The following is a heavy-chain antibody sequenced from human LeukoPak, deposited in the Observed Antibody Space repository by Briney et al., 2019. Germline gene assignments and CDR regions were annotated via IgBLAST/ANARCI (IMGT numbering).Heavy chain of an antibody. CDR1: GLTFSTYS. Sequence: GGSLRLSCAASGLTFSTYSMNWVRQAPGKGLEWVSSVSSSRSYIYYADSVKGRFTISRENAKNSLYLQMNSLRAEDTAVYYCARVQGDMVRGVIIFGYYFDYWGQGTLVTVSS. D-gene: IGHD3-10*01. V-gene: IGHV3-21*01. CDR2: VSSSRSYI. J-gene: IGHJ4*02. CDR3: ARVQGDMVRGVIIFGYYFDY.